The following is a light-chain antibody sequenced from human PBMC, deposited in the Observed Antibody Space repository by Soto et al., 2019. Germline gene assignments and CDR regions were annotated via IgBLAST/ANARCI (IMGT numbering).Light chain of an antibody. CDR1: SSNIGAGYD. V-gene: IGLV1-40*01. CDR3: QSYDSSLSGVV. J-gene: IGLJ2*01. CDR2: GNN. Sequence: QSVLTQPPSVSGAPGQRVTISCTESSSNIGAGYDIHWYQQVPGTAPKLLIYGNNNRPSGVPDRFSGSKSGTSASLAITGLQAEDEADYYCQSYDSSLSGVVFGGGTKLTVL.